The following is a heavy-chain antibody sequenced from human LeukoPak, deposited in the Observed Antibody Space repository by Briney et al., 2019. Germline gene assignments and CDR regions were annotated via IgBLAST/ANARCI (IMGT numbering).Heavy chain of an antibody. Sequence: GESLRLSCAASGFTFSSYAMSWVRQAPGKGLEWVSAISGSGGSTYYAESVKGRFTISRDNSKNTLYVQMNSLRAEDAAVYYCAKDSLIIVPAANTGDYYWGQGTLVTVSS. CDR3: AKDSLIIVPAANTGDYY. CDR1: GFTFSSYA. J-gene: IGHJ4*02. V-gene: IGHV3-23*01. CDR2: ISGSGGST. D-gene: IGHD2-2*01.